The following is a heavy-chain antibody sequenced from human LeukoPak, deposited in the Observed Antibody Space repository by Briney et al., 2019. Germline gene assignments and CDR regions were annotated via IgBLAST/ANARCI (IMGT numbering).Heavy chain of an antibody. CDR3: ARDYYYYDSSGYPTDAFDI. CDR1: GFTFSSYA. V-gene: IGHV3-30-3*01. Sequence: GGSLRLSCAASGFTFSSYAMHWVRQAPGTGLEWVAVISYVVSNKYYADSVKGRFTISRDNSKNTLYLQMNSLRAEDAAVYYCARDYYYYDSSGYPTDAFDIWGQGTMVTVSS. CDR2: ISYVVSNK. D-gene: IGHD3-22*01. J-gene: IGHJ3*02.